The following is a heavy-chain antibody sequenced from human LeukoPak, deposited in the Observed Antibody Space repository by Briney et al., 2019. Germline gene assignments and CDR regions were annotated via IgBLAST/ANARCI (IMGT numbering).Heavy chain of an antibody. CDR3: ARNGIDAFDI. CDR2: LYYSGNT. V-gene: IGHV4-39*07. CDR1: GASISSSSYY. D-gene: IGHD2-8*01. Sequence: KPSETLSLTCSVFGASISSSSYYWDWVRQPPGKGLEWIGSLYYSGNTYYNPSLKSRVTISVDKSKNQFSLKLSSVTAADTAVYYCARNGIDAFDIWAKGQWSPSLQ. J-gene: IGHJ3*02.